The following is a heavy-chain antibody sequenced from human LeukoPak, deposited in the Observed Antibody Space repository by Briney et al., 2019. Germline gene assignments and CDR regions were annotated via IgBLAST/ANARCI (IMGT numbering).Heavy chain of an antibody. J-gene: IGHJ5*02. CDR1: GYSLTSYW. V-gene: IGHV5-51*01. CDR3: ARQEYCSGASCYTWFDP. CDR2: IYPADSDI. D-gene: IGHD2-15*01. Sequence: GESLKISCKGSGYSLTSYWIAWVRQMPGKGLEWMGIIYPADSDIRYSPSFQGQVTISADKSISTAYLQWNSLKASDTAMYYCARQEYCSGASCYTWFDPWGQGTLVTVSS.